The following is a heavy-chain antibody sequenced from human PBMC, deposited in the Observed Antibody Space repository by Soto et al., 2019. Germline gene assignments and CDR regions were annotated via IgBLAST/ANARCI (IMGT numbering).Heavy chain of an antibody. Sequence: QVQLQQSGPGLVKPSQTLSLTCTVSGDSVNSGRYYWHWIRQHPGKGLEWIGYIFYSGTTYYNPFPWDRVTNSPGTPKNQLALKLTSVTGADTAVYFLARGWQKVAGIYGSWGQGTLVTVSS. V-gene: IGHV4-31*03. J-gene: IGHJ5*02. CDR1: GDSVNSGRYY. D-gene: IGHD1-1*01. CDR3: ARGWQKVAGIYGS. CDR2: IFYSGTT.